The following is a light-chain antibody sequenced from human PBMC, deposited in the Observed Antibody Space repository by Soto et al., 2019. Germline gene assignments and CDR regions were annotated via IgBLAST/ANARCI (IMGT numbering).Light chain of an antibody. J-gene: IGKJ5*01. V-gene: IGKV1-5*03. CDR2: MTS. CDR3: QQSSSSPIT. CDR1: QSISDW. Sequence: DIQMTQSPSTLSXSVXXXXTXXXLASQSISDWLAWYQQKPGKAPKLLIYMTSSLESGVPSRFSGSGSGTEFTLTISSLQPEDFGTYYCQQSSSSPITFGQGTLLEIK.